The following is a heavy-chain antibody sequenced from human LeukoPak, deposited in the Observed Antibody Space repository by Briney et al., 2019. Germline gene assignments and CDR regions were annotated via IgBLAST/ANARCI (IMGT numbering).Heavy chain of an antibody. CDR2: INPNSGGT. J-gene: IGHJ5*02. D-gene: IGHD6-13*01. Sequence: ASVKVSCKASGYTFTGYYMHWVRQAPGQGLEWMGRINPNSGGTNYAQKFQGRVTMTGDTSISTAYMELSRLRSDDTAVYYCARDRIGGGYSSSWVEGNWFDPWGQGTLVTVSS. V-gene: IGHV1-2*06. CDR3: ARDRIGGGYSSSWVEGNWFDP. CDR1: GYTFTGYY.